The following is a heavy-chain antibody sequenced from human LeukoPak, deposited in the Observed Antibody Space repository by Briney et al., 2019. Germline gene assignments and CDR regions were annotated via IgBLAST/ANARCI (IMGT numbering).Heavy chain of an antibody. Sequence: GGSLRLSCAASGFTFSSDAMRWVRQAPGKGLEWVSAISSSGGSTYYADSVRGRFTISRDNSKNTLYLQMNSLRAEDTAIYYCAKKVYSSSWLFDYWGQGTLVTVSS. CDR1: GFTFSSDA. J-gene: IGHJ4*02. V-gene: IGHV3-23*01. CDR3: AKKVYSSSWLFDY. D-gene: IGHD6-13*01. CDR2: ISSSGGST.